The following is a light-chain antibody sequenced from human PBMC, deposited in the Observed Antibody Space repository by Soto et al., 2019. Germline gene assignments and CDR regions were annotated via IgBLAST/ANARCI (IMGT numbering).Light chain of an antibody. CDR3: QHHTTIPIT. Sequence: DIQMTQCPPSLSASVGDRVTLTCRASQSSSSYLNWYQQKPGKAPKLLIYGASNLQSGVPSRFSGRGSGTDFTLTISSLQSEDFATYYCQHHTTIPITFGQGTRLEIK. V-gene: IGKV1-39*01. CDR1: QSSSSY. J-gene: IGKJ5*01. CDR2: GAS.